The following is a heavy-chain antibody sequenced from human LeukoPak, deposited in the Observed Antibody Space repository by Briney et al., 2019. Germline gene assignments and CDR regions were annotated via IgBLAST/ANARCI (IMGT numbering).Heavy chain of an antibody. V-gene: IGHV3-23*01. CDR3: AKVDYTVNYMDV. CDR2: ISDDGNSP. CDR1: GFTFSTYA. Sequence: PGGSLRLSCAASGFTFSTYAMTWVRQAPGKGLEYVSSISDDGNSPYYAQSVKGRFTIYRDNSKNTLYLQMNSLRAEDTAIYYCAKVDYTVNYMDVWGKGTTVTVSS. J-gene: IGHJ6*03. D-gene: IGHD2-2*02.